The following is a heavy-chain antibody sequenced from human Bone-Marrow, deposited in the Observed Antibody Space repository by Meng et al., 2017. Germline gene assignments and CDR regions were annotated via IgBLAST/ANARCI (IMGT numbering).Heavy chain of an antibody. Sequence: ASVKVSCKASGGTFSSYAISWVRQATGQGLEWMGWMNPNSGNTGYAQKFQGRVTITRNTSISTAYMELSSLRSEDTAVYYCARGLFLEVLLNIGSGSFYYFDYWGQGTLVTVSS. CDR3: ARGLFLEVLLNIGSGSFYYFDY. V-gene: IGHV1-8*03. J-gene: IGHJ4*02. CDR1: GGTFSSYA. CDR2: MNPNSGNT. D-gene: IGHD3-10*01.